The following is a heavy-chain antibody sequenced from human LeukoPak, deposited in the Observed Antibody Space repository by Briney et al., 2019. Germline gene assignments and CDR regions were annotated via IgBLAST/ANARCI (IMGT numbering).Heavy chain of an antibody. CDR2: IIGSGDST. CDR1: GFTFSSYA. CDR3: AKRYCSSTSCSYYYYYGLDV. Sequence: GGSLRLSCATSGFTFSSYAMGWVRQAPGKGLEWVSAIIGSGDSTYYADSVKGRFTISRDNSKNTLYLQINSLRAEDTAVYYCAKRYCSSTSCSYYYYYGLDVWGQGTTVTVSS. V-gene: IGHV3-23*01. J-gene: IGHJ6*02. D-gene: IGHD2-2*01.